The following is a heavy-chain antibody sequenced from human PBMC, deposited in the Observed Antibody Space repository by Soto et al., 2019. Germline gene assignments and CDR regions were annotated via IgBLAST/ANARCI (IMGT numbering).Heavy chain of an antibody. Sequence: SETLSLTCVVSGYSFNSVHFWGWIRQPPGKGLQWIGSLSQNGGTYRNPSLRSRVTLSVDTSKNQFSLKLRSVTAAGAAVYYCAAATLLGARFYGMDVWGQGSTVTVSS. D-gene: IGHD2-21*02. CDR3: AAATLLGARFYGMDV. V-gene: IGHV4-38-2*01. CDR2: LSQNGGT. J-gene: IGHJ6*02. CDR1: GYSFNSVHF.